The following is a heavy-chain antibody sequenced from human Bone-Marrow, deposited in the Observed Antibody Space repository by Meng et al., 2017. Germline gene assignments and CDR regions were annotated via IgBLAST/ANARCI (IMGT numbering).Heavy chain of an antibody. V-gene: IGHV3-11*04. Sequence: GGSLSLSCAASGFTFSDYYMSWIRQAPGKGLEWVSYISSSGSTIYYADSVKGRFTISRDNAKNSLYLQMNSLRAEDTAVYYCAGGADYGGTAVDYWGQGTLVTVSS. D-gene: IGHD4-23*01. CDR3: AGGADYGGTAVDY. CDR1: GFTFSDYY. J-gene: IGHJ4*02. CDR2: ISSSGSTI.